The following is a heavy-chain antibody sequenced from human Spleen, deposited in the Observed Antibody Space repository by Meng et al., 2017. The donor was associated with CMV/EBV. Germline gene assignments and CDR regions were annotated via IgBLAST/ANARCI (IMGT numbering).Heavy chain of an antibody. V-gene: IGHV4-59*12. CDR2: IYYSGST. D-gene: IGHD4-17*01. J-gene: IGHJ5*02. Sequence: VQLQESGPGLVKSSETLSLTCTASGGSISSNYWSWIRQPPGKGLEWIGYIYYSGSTYSNASLKSRVTISIDRSKNQFSLKLSSVTAADTAVYYCARDRKHYGERGWFDPWGQGTLVTVSS. CDR1: GGSISSNY. CDR3: ARDRKHYGERGWFDP.